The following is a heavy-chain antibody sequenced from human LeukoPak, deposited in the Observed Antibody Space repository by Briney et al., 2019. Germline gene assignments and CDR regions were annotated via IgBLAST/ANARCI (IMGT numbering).Heavy chain of an antibody. V-gene: IGHV4-34*01. CDR2: INHSGST. CDR3: ARAYGSGSDFDY. D-gene: IGHD3-10*01. Sequence: SETLSLTCAVYGGSFSGYYWSWIRQPPGKGLEWIGEINHSGSTNYNPSLKSQVTISVDTSKNQFSLKLSSVAAADTAVYYCARAYGSGSDFDYWGQGTLVTVSS. CDR1: GGSFSGYY. J-gene: IGHJ4*02.